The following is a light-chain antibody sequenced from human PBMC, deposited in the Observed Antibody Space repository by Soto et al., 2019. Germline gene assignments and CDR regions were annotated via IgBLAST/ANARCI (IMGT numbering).Light chain of an antibody. CDR3: QMYKSTPRT. CDR1: QGISNS. Sequence: DFRMTQSTSSLSASVGDRVTITCRASQGISNSLAWYQQKPGRVPKLLIYAASTLQSGVPSRFSGSGSGTDFTRTISHLRPDDVTTYYFQMYKSTPRTFGRGTKGE. CDR2: AAS. V-gene: IGKV1-27*01. J-gene: IGKJ1*01.